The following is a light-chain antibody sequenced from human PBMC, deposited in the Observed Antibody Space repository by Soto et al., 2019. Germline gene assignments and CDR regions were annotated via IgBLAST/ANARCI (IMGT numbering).Light chain of an antibody. V-gene: IGLV2-14*01. Sequence: QLVLTQPASVSGSPGQSITISCTGTTSDVGGYDYVSWYQQHPGRAPKIIIYEVSRRPSGVSDRFSGSKSGNTASLSISGLQAEDEADYYCISYTTDTTVVFGGGTKLTVL. CDR2: EVS. CDR1: TSDVGGYDY. J-gene: IGLJ2*01. CDR3: ISYTTDTTVV.